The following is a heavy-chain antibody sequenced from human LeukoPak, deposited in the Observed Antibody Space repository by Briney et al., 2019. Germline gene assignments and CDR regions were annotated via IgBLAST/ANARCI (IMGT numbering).Heavy chain of an antibody. J-gene: IGHJ4*02. CDR2: IYYSGST. V-gene: IGHV4-39*01. CDR3: ARVVGATSPIFDY. CDR1: GGSLSSSSYY. D-gene: IGHD1-26*01. Sequence: PSETLSLTRTVSGGSLSSSSYYWGWIRQPPGKGLEWIGSIYYSGSTYYNPSLKSRVSISVDTSKNQFSLKLSSVTAADTAVYYCARVVGATSPIFDYWGQGTLVTVSS.